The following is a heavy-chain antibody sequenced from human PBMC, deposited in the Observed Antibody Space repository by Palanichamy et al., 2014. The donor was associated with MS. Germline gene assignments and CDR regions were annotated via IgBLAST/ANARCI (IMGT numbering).Heavy chain of an antibody. V-gene: IGHV3-74*01. D-gene: IGHD1-26*01. CDR2: INTDGSII. Sequence: EVQLVESGGGLVQPGGSLRLSCAASGFTFSSYWMHWVRQAPGKGLVWVSRINTDGSIITYADSVKGRFTISRDNAKNTPYLQMNSLSAEDTAVYYCAREVYSGSSAWGQGTLVIVSS. CDR1: GFTFSSYW. J-gene: IGHJ5*01. CDR3: AREVYSGSSA.